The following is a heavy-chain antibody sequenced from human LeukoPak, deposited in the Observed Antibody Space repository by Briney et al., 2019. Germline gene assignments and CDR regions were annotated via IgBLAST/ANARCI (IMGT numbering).Heavy chain of an antibody. CDR3: AREARLVGATEVVY. V-gene: IGHV4-61*02. CDR1: GVSISSGSYY. J-gene: IGHJ4*02. D-gene: IGHD1-26*01. CDR2: IYTSGST. Sequence: SETLSLTCTVSGVSISSGSYYWSWIRQPAGKGLEWIGRIYTSGSTNYNPSLKSRVTISVDTSKNQLFLMLSSVTAAGTAVYYCAREARLVGATEVVYWGQGTLVTVSS.